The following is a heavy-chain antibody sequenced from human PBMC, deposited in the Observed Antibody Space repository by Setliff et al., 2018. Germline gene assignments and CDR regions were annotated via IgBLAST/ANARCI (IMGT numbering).Heavy chain of an antibody. CDR1: AYSIRSGYI. J-gene: IGHJ4*02. D-gene: IGHD2-21*02. CDR2: IGHTGSI. Sequence: SEILSLTCAVSAYSIRSGYIWGWIRQPPGKGLEWVGNIGHTGSINYNPSLKSRLTISRDTSKNQVSLKLNSVTATDTAVYYCARDLGHGGDSDYWGQGILVTVSS. CDR3: ARDLGHGGDSDY. V-gene: IGHV4-38-2*02.